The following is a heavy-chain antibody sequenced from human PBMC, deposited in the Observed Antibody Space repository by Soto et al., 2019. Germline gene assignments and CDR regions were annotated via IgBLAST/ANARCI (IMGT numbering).Heavy chain of an antibody. CDR3: ARDFRAYSSSPGGRGMDV. D-gene: IGHD6-13*01. CDR1: GFTFSSYG. Sequence: VGSLRLSCAASGFTFSSYGMHWVRQAPGKGLEWVAVIWYDGSNKYYADSVKGRFTISRDNSKNTLYLQMNSLRAEDTAVYYCARDFRAYSSSPGGRGMDVWGQGTTVTVSS. J-gene: IGHJ6*02. V-gene: IGHV3-33*01. CDR2: IWYDGSNK.